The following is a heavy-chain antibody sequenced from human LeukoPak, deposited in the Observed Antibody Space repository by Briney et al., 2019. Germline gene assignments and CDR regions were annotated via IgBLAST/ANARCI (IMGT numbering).Heavy chain of an antibody. CDR3: ARPPPTCYYDSTPAYYGMDV. D-gene: IGHD3-22*01. V-gene: IGHV5-51*01. CDR1: GYSFTSYW. J-gene: IGHJ6*02. CDR2: FYPCDSDT. Sequence: GESLKISCKGSGYSFTSYWIGWVRQLPGKGLEWMGIFYPCDSDTRYSPSFQGQVTISADKSISTAYLQWSSLKASDTAMYYCARPPPTCYYDSTPAYYGMDVWGQGTTVTVSS.